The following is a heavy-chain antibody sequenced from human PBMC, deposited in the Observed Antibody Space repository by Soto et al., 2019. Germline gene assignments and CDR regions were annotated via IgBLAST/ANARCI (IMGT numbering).Heavy chain of an antibody. CDR1: GGSISSHY. V-gene: IGHV4-59*08. D-gene: IGHD1-7*01. Sequence: SETLSLTCTVSGGSISSHYWSWIRQPPGQGLEWIGYIYYSGSTNYNPSLKSRVTISVDTSKNQFSLKLSSVTAADTAVYYCARQIRGIWNYDYWGQGTLVTVSS. CDR2: IYYSGST. CDR3: ARQIRGIWNYDY. J-gene: IGHJ4*02.